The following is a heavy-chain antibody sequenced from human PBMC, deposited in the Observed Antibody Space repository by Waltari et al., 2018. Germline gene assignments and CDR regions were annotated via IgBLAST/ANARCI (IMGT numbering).Heavy chain of an antibody. V-gene: IGHV3-30*03. D-gene: IGHD2-8*02. Sequence: QVQLVESGGGVVQPGRSLRLSCAASGFTFSSSGMRWVRQTPGRGLEWVAVISSDGSRKSYVDSVKGRFSISRDNSKNSLSLEMNSLRPEDTAVYYCASCTGGNCYYYGFDVWGQGTTVTVSS. CDR3: ASCTGGNCYYYGFDV. CDR2: ISSDGSRK. J-gene: IGHJ6*02. CDR1: GFTFSSSG.